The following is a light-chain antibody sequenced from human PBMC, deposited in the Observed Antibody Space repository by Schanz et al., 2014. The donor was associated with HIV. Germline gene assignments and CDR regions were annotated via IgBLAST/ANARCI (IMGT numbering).Light chain of an antibody. CDR2: RAS. Sequence: DIQMTQSPSTLSASVGDRVTITCRASQSIDRWLAWYQQKPGKAPKLLIYRASYLESGVPSRFSGSGSGTDFTLTISSLQPEDFATYYCQQLNSSPFTFGQGTRLEIK. J-gene: IGKJ5*01. V-gene: IGKV1-5*03. CDR1: QSIDRW. CDR3: QQLNSSPFT.